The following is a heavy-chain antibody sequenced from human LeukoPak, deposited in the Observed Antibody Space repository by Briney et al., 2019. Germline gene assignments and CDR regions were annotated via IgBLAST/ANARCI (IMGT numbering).Heavy chain of an antibody. CDR1: GGSFSGYY. CDR3: ARGVGQWLVRQGRTYNWFDP. V-gene: IGHV4-34*01. D-gene: IGHD6-19*01. Sequence: PLEPLSLTCAVYGGSFSGYYWSWLRQPPGKGLEWIGEINHSGSTNYNPSLKSRVTISVDTSKNQFSLKLSSVTAADTAVYYCARGVGQWLVRQGRTYNWFDPWGQGTLVTVSS. J-gene: IGHJ5*02. CDR2: INHSGST.